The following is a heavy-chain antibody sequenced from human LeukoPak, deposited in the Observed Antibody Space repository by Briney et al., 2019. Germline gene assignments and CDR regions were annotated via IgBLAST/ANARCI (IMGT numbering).Heavy chain of an antibody. CDR1: GGSISSYY. D-gene: IGHD3-22*01. CDR3: AGEHGFDSSGYYFPHH. V-gene: IGHV4-59*12. Sequence: SETLSLTCTVSGGSISSYYWSWIRQPPGKGLEWIGYIYYSGSTNYNPSLKSRVTISVDTSKNQFSLKLSSVTAADTAVYYCAGEHGFDSSGYYFPHHWGQGTLVTVSS. J-gene: IGHJ5*02. CDR2: IYYSGST.